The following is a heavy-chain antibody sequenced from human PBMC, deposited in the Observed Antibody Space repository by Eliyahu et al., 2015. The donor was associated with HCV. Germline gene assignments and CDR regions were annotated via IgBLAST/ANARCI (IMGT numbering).Heavy chain of an antibody. CDR3: ARSPPRRGYSYGWFYGMDV. Sequence: QVQLVQSGAEVKKPGASVKVSCKASGYTFTGSYMHWVRQAPGQGLEWMGWINPNSGGTNYAQKFQGRVTMTRDTSISTAYMELSRLRSDDTAVYYCARSPPRRGYSYGWFYGMDVWGQGTTVTVSS. CDR1: GYTFTGSY. J-gene: IGHJ6*02. V-gene: IGHV1-2*02. CDR2: INPNSGGT. D-gene: IGHD5-18*01.